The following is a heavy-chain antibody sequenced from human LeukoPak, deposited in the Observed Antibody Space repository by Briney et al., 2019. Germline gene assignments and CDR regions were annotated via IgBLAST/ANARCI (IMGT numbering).Heavy chain of an antibody. J-gene: IGHJ4*02. CDR2: ISWRGARI. CDR3: ARGVEPLAANTLAY. D-gene: IGHD1-14*01. Sequence: GGSLRLSCVGSGFKFDDYAMHWVRQAPGKGLEWVSGISWRGARIGYADSVKGRFTISRDNSKNTLYLEMNSLSPDDTAVYYCARGVEPLAANTLAYWGQGTLVTVSS. CDR1: GFKFDDYA. V-gene: IGHV3-9*01.